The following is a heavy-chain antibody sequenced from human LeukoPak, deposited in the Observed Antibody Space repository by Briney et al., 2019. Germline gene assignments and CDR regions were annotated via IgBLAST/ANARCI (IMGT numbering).Heavy chain of an antibody. D-gene: IGHD2-2*01. CDR3: ARDVLGYCSSTSCFNDAFDI. CDR2: ISGSGGST. Sequence: GGSLRLSCAASGFTFSTYAMNWVRQAPGKGLEWVSAISGSGGSTYYADSVKGRFTISRDNSKNTLYLQMNSLRAEDTAVYYCARDVLGYCSSTSCFNDAFDIWGQGTMVTVSS. J-gene: IGHJ3*02. V-gene: IGHV3-23*01. CDR1: GFTFSTYA.